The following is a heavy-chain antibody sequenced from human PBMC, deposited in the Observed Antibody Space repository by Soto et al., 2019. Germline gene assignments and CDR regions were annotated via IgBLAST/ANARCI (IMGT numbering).Heavy chain of an antibody. J-gene: IGHJ4*02. V-gene: IGHV4-30-4*01. CDR3: ARRVDYVWGSYRYSPYFDY. D-gene: IGHD3-16*02. CDR2: IYYSGST. Sequence: SETLSLTXTVSGGSISSGDYYWSWIRQPPGKGLEWIGYIYYSGSTYYNPSLKSRVTISVDTSKNQFSLKLSSVTAADTAVYYCARRVDYVWGSYRYSPYFDYWGQGTLVTSPQ. CDR1: GGSISSGDYY.